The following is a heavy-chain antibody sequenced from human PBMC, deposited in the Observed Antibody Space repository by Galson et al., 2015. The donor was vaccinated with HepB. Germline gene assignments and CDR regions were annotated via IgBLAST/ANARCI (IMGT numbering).Heavy chain of an antibody. J-gene: IGHJ5*02. V-gene: IGHV3-30-3*01. CDR1: GFTFSSYA. CDR3: ARSAAPNLNWFDP. CDR2: ISYDGSDK. Sequence: SLRLSCAASGFTFSSYAIHWVRQAPGKGLEWVAVISYDGSDKYYADSVKGRFTLSRDNSKNTVYLQMNSLRTEDTAVYYCARSAAPNLNWFDPWGQGTLSPSPQ. D-gene: IGHD6-13*01.